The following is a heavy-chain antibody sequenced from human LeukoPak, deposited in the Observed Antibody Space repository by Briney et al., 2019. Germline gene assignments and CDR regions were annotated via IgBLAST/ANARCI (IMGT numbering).Heavy chain of an antibody. Sequence: PGGSLRLSCAASGFTFRNYWMSWVRQAPGKGLEWVASIKQDGSETYYVDSVKGRFTISRDNAKNSLYLQMNSLRAEDTAVYYCAREALLSSSYYMDVWGKGTTVTVSS. J-gene: IGHJ6*03. V-gene: IGHV3-7*03. CDR3: AREALLSSSYYMDV. CDR1: GFTFRNYW. CDR2: IKQDGSET. D-gene: IGHD2-2*01.